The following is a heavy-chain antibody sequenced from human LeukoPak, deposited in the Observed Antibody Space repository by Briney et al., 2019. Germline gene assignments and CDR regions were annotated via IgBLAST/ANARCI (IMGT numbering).Heavy chain of an antibody. J-gene: IGHJ6*02. D-gene: IGHD3-22*01. CDR3: AKVVFPHYYDSSGYVYYYYYGMDV. V-gene: IGHV3-23*01. Sequence: PGGSLRLSCAASGFTFSSYAMSWVRQAPGKGLEWVSAISGSGGSTYYADSVKGRFTISRDNSKNTLYLQMNSLRAEDTAVYYCAKVVFPHYYDSSGYVYYYYYGMDVWGQGTTVTVSS. CDR1: GFTFSSYA. CDR2: ISGSGGST.